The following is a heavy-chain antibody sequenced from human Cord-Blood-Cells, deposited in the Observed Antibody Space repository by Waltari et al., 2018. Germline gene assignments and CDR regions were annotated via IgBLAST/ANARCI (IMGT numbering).Heavy chain of an antibody. Sequence: EVQLVESGGGLVKPGGSLRLSCAASGFTFSSYSMNWVRQAPGKGLEWVSSISSSSSYINYADSVKGRFTISRDNAKNSLYLQMNSLRAEDTAVYYCARGALGGGAPFYFDYWGQGTLVTVSS. CDR1: GFTFSSYS. V-gene: IGHV3-21*01. D-gene: IGHD2-15*01. J-gene: IGHJ4*02. CDR3: ARGALGGGAPFYFDY. CDR2: ISSSSSYI.